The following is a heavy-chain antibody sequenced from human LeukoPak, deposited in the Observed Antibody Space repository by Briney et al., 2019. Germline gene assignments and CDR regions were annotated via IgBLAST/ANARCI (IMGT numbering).Heavy chain of an antibody. V-gene: IGHV3-23*01. J-gene: IGHJ5*02. CDR1: GFTFSSYA. CDR2: ISGSGGST. Sequence: GGSLRLSCAASGFTFSSYAMSWVRQAPGKGLEWVSAISGSGGSTYYADSVKGRFTISRDNSKNTLYLQMNSLRAEDTAVYYCAKVHTYYYDSSGYHNWFDPWGQGTLVTVSS. CDR3: AKVHTYYYDSSGYHNWFDP. D-gene: IGHD3-22*01.